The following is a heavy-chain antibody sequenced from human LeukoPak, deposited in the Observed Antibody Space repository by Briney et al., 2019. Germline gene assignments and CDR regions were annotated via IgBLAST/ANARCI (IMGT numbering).Heavy chain of an antibody. CDR1: GGSISSYY. CDR3: ARGYGDYEVPPPSWYFDL. V-gene: IGHV4-4*07. J-gene: IGHJ2*01. Sequence: SETLSLTCTVSGGSISSYYWSWIRQPAGRGLEWIGRIYTSGSTNYNPSLKSRVTMSVDTSKNQFSLKLSSVTAADTAVYYCARGYGDYEVPPPSWYFDLWGRGTLVTVSS. D-gene: IGHD4-17*01. CDR2: IYTSGST.